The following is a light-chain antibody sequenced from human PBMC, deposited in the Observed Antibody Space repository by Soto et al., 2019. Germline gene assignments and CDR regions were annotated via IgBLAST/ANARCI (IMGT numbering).Light chain of an antibody. CDR1: QTINNN. J-gene: IGKJ5*01. CDR2: GAS. Sequence: ETALTQSPFNLSVSPGEGATLSCRASQTINNNLAWYQQKPGQAPRLLIDGASRRATGVPARFSGSGSGTEFTLTSSSLQSEDFAVYYCLHYNNGPRFGQGTRLEIK. CDR3: LHYNNGPR. V-gene: IGKV3-15*01.